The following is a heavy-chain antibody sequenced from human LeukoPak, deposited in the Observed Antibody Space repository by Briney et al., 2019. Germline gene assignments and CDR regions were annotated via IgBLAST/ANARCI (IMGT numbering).Heavy chain of an antibody. CDR3: ARPRATKLVDDGFDI. J-gene: IGHJ3*02. D-gene: IGHD1-26*01. Sequence: GASVKVSCKASGYTFTDYYIHWVRQAPGQGLEWMGRINPDSGGTNFAQKFQARVTVTRDTSISTAYMELSTLRPDDTAVYYCARPRATKLVDDGFDIWGQGTIVTVSS. CDR1: GYTFTDYY. CDR2: INPDSGGT. V-gene: IGHV1-2*06.